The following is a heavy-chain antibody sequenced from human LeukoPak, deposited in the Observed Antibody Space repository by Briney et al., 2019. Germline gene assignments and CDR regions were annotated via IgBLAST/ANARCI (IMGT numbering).Heavy chain of an antibody. Sequence: QAGGSLRLSCAASGFTFSSYAMSWVRQAPGKGLEWVATIKPDGSEKYYVDSVKGRFTISRDNAKNSLYLQMSSLRAEDTAVYYCAAANYFDYWGQGTLVTVSS. J-gene: IGHJ4*02. V-gene: IGHV3-7*01. CDR3: AAANYFDY. CDR1: GFTFSSYA. CDR2: IKPDGSEK.